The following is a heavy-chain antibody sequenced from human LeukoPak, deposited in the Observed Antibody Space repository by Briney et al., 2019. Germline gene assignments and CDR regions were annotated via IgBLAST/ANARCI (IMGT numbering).Heavy chain of an antibody. CDR2: IYSDGST. V-gene: IGHV3-53*01. Sequence: PGGSLRLSCAASGFSVSSNYMSWVRQAPGKGLEWVSVIYSDGSTYYADSVKGRFTISRDNAKNSLYLQMNSLRAEDTAVYYCARVPGRGDGGYYYYYMDVWGKGTTVTVSS. J-gene: IGHJ6*03. CDR1: GFSVSSNY. CDR3: ARVPGRGDGGYYYYYMDV. D-gene: IGHD1-14*01.